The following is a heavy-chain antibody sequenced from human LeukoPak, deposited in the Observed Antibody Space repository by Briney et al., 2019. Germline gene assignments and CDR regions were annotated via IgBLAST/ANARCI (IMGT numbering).Heavy chain of an antibody. V-gene: IGHV1-18*01. CDR3: ARGYGTFDF. D-gene: IGHD5-18*01. CDR1: GGTFSSYA. Sequence: ASVKVSCKASGGTFSSYAISWVRQAPGQGLEWMGWISAHNGITNYAQKFQGRVTMTRDTSTSTAYMELRSLRSDDTAVYYCARGYGTFDFWGQGILVTVSS. J-gene: IGHJ4*02. CDR2: ISAHNGIT.